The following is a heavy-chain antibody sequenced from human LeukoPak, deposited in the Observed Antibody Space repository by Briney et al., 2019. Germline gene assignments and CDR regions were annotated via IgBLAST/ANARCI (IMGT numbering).Heavy chain of an antibody. Sequence: GGSLRLSCAASGFTFSSYAMSWVRQAPGKGLEWVSAISGSGGSTYYADSVKGRFTISRDNSKNTLYLQMNSLRAEDTAVCYCAKVSGGGLYYDGMDVWGQGTTVTVSS. J-gene: IGHJ6*02. D-gene: IGHD1-14*01. CDR2: ISGSGGST. CDR3: AKVSGGGLYYDGMDV. V-gene: IGHV3-23*01. CDR1: GFTFSSYA.